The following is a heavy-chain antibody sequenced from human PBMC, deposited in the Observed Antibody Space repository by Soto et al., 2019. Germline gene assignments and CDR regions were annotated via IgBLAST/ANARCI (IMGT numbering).Heavy chain of an antibody. V-gene: IGHV3-23*01. CDR1: GFTFSSYA. Sequence: GSLRLSCAASGFTFSSYAMSWVRQAPGKGLEWVSAISGSGGSTYYADPVKGRFNISRDNSKNTLYLQMNNLRAEDTAVYYCAKDWHSSSPNYYYYYMDVWGKGTTVTVSS. CDR3: AKDWHSSSPNYYYYYMDV. CDR2: ISGSGGST. J-gene: IGHJ6*03. D-gene: IGHD6-6*01.